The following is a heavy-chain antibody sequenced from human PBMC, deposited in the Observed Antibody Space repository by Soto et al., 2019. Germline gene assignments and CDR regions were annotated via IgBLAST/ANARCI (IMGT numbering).Heavy chain of an antibody. CDR3: ARDSGYSSAYREHYFDY. CDR2: ISSGGDP. Sequence: PGGSLRLSCETSGFSISDKFMSWVRQAPGKGLEWISVISSGGDPSYADSVKGRFTISRDITKNTLFLQMTSLRADDTAVYFCARDSGYSSAYREHYFDYWGQGTLVTVSS. D-gene: IGHD3-16*01. J-gene: IGHJ4*02. CDR1: GFSISDKF. V-gene: IGHV3-53*01.